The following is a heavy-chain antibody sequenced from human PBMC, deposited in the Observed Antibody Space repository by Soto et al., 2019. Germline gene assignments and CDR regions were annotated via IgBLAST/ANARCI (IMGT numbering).Heavy chain of an antibody. J-gene: IGHJ4*02. CDR2: IIPIFGTA. V-gene: IGHV1-69*13. CDR1: GGTFSSYA. Sequence: SVKVSCKASGGTFSSYAISWVRQAPGQGLEWMGGIIPIFGTANYAQKFQGRVTITADESTSTAYMELSSLRSEDTAVYYCARVGSSYDSSGYLDYWGQGTLVTVSS. CDR3: ARVGSSYDSSGYLDY. D-gene: IGHD3-22*01.